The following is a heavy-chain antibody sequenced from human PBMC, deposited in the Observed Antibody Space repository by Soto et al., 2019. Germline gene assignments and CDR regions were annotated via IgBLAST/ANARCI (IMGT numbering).Heavy chain of an antibody. CDR3: ARGPARIAARGWFDP. Sequence: TLSLTCAVHGGSFSGYYWSWIRQPPGKGLEWIGEINHSGSTNYNPSLKSRVTISVDTSKNQFSLKLSSVTAADTAVYYCARGPARIAARGWFDPWGQGTLVTVSS. V-gene: IGHV4-34*01. CDR1: GGSFSGYY. CDR2: INHSGST. J-gene: IGHJ5*02. D-gene: IGHD6-6*01.